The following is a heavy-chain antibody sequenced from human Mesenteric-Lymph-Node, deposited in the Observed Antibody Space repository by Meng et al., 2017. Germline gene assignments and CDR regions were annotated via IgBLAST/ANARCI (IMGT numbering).Heavy chain of an antibody. CDR2: ISGSGGST. V-gene: IGHV3-23*01. D-gene: IGHD3-10*01. CDR3: AKDVLMVPASDI. CDR1: GFTFSSYA. Sequence: GESLKISCAASGFTFSSYAMSWVRQAPGKGLEWVSAISGSGGSTYYADSVKGRFTISRDNSKNTLYLQMNSLRAEDTAIYSFAKDVLMVPASDIWGQGTMVTVSS. J-gene: IGHJ3*02.